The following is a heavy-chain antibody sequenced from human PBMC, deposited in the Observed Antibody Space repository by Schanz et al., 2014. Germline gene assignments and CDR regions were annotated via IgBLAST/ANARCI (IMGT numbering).Heavy chain of an antibody. CDR1: GFTFSNYG. CDR2: ISYDGSDK. J-gene: IGHJ6*02. D-gene: IGHD3-10*01. Sequence: QVQLVESGGGVVQPGRSLRLSCAASGFTFSNYGLVWVRQAPGKGLEWLAVISYDGSDKFHADSVKGRFTISRDNSMNTVYLQMNSLRSDDAAVYYCARAQGVIRLYYGVDVWGQGTTVTVSS. CDR3: ARAQGVIRLYYGVDV. V-gene: IGHV3-30*03.